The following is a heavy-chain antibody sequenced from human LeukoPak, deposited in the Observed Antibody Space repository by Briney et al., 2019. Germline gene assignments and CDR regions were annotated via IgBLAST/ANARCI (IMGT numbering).Heavy chain of an antibody. J-gene: IGHJ3*02. Sequence: GASVKVSCKASGFTFTSYGFSWVRQAPGQGIEWMGWISAYNGDTKYAQKFLGRVTMTMDTSTNTVYMELMSLRYDDTAMYYCARIRNYHLQEAVDIWGQGTMVTMSS. V-gene: IGHV1-18*01. CDR2: ISAYNGDT. CDR3: ARIRNYHLQEAVDI. D-gene: IGHD4-11*01. CDR1: GFTFTSYG.